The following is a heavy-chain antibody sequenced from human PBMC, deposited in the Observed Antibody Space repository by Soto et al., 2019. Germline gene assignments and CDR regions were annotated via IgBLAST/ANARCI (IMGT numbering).Heavy chain of an antibody. CDR1: GFTFSSYS. V-gene: IGHV3-21*01. D-gene: IGHD5-12*01. CDR3: ARGLDVVATEF. CDR2: ISSSSSYI. Sequence: GGSLRLSCAASGFTFSSYSMDWVRQAPGKGLEWVSSISSSSSYIYYADSVKGRLTISRDNAKNSLYLQMNSLRAEDTAVYYCARGLDVVATEFWGQGTLVTVSS. J-gene: IGHJ4*02.